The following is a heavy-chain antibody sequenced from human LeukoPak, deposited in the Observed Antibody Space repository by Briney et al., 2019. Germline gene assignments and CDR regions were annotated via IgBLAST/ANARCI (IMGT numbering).Heavy chain of an antibody. D-gene: IGHD3-3*01. CDR2: ISSSSSTI. V-gene: IGHV3-48*01. CDR3: ARDVDFWSGLQDALDI. CDR1: GFTFSSYS. J-gene: IGHJ3*02. Sequence: PGGSLRLSCAASGFTFSSYSMNWVRQAPGKGLEWVSYISSSSSTIYYADSVKGRFTISRDNAKNSLYLQMNSLRAEDTAVYYCARDVDFWSGLQDALDIWGQGTMVTVSS.